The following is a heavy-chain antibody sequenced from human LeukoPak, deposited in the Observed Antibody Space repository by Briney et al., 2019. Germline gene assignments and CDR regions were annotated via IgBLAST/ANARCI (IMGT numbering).Heavy chain of an antibody. J-gene: IGHJ4*02. Sequence: GGSLRLSCAASGFTFSRYSMTWVRQAPGKGLEWVSSFTSMSRTIYYADSVKGRFTISRDDAKESLYLQMNSLRAEDTAVYYCATLNWNFDYWGQGTLVTVSS. CDR2: FTSMSRTI. V-gene: IGHV3-21*04. CDR1: GFTFSRYS. D-gene: IGHD1-1*01. CDR3: ATLNWNFDY.